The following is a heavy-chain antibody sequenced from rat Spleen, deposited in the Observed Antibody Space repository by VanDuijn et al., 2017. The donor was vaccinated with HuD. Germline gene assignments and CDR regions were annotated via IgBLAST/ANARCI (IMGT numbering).Heavy chain of an antibody. D-gene: IGHD1-4*01. CDR2: ISTGGTNT. Sequence: EVQLVESGGGLVQPGRSLKLSCAVSGFTFRDYGMAWVRQAPTKGLEWVASISTGGTNTYYRGSVKGRFTISRDNAKSTLYLQMDSLRSEDTATYYCTTDEPTRVEDWGQGVMVTVSS. J-gene: IGHJ2*01. V-gene: IGHV5-27*01. CDR3: TTDEPTRVED. CDR1: GFTFRDYG.